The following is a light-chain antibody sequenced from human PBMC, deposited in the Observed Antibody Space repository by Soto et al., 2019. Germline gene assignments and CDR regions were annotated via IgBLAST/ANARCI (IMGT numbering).Light chain of an antibody. CDR2: DAS. V-gene: IGKV3-11*01. J-gene: IGKJ5*01. CDR3: QQRSNWPPIT. Sequence: EIVLTQSPATLSLSPGERATLSCRASQSISSYLAWYQQKPGQAPRLLIYDASNRATDIPARFSGSGSGTDFTLTISSLEPKDCAVYYCQQRSNWPPITFGQGTRLEIK. CDR1: QSISSY.